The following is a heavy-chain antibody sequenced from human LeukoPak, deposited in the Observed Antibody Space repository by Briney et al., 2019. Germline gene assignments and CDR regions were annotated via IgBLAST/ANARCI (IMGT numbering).Heavy chain of an antibody. Sequence: GGSLRLSCAASGFTFSDHYMDWVRQAPGKGLEWVGRTGNKANSYTSQYAASVKGRFTISRDDSKNSLYLQMNSLKTEDTAVYYCARGSPATDYYYYGMDVWGQGTTVTVSS. CDR1: GFTFSDHY. V-gene: IGHV3-72*01. CDR2: TGNKANSYTS. D-gene: IGHD5-24*01. J-gene: IGHJ6*02. CDR3: ARGSPATDYYYYGMDV.